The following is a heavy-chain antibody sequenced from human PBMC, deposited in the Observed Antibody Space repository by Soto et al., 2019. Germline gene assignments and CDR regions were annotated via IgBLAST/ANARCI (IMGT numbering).Heavy chain of an antibody. CDR1: GFTFSDFA. CDR2: IYGGGNGP. CDR3: AKMEGMDPWAYSFDY. Sequence: EVQVLESGGGLVQPGGSLRLSCAATGFTFSDFAMSWVRQAPGKGLEWVSRIYGGGNGPHYADSVKGRVTISRDNSKNTLYLQMNSLRAEYTAVYYCAKMEGMDPWAYSFDYWGQGPLVTVSS. J-gene: IGHJ4*02. V-gene: IGHV3-23*01. D-gene: IGHD2-2*03.